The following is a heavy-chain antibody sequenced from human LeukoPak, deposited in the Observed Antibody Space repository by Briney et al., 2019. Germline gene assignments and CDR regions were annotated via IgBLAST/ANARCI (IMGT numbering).Heavy chain of an antibody. D-gene: IGHD2-21*02. V-gene: IGHV1-18*01. CDR1: GYTFTSYG. J-gene: IGHJ4*02. Sequence: AASVKVSCKASGYTFTSYGISWVRQAPGQGLEWMGWISAYNGNTNYVQKLQGRVTMTTDTSTSTAYMELRSLRSDDTAVYYCARVGYCGGDCYSFDYWGQGTLVTVSS. CDR3: ARVGYCGGDCYSFDY. CDR2: ISAYNGNT.